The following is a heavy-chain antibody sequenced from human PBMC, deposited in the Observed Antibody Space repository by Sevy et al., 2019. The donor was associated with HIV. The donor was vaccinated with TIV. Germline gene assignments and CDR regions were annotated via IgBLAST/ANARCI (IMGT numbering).Heavy chain of an antibody. Sequence: GGSLRLSCAASGFTFSSYSMNWVRQAPGKGLEWVSSISSSSSYIYYADSVKGRFTISRDNAKNSLYLQMNSPRAEDTAVYYCARIAGWTGAYSSGYPTPDYYGMDVWGQGTTVTVSS. V-gene: IGHV3-21*01. CDR3: ARIAGWTGAYSSGYPTPDYYGMDV. CDR2: ISSSSSYI. J-gene: IGHJ6*02. D-gene: IGHD3-22*01. CDR1: GFTFSSYS.